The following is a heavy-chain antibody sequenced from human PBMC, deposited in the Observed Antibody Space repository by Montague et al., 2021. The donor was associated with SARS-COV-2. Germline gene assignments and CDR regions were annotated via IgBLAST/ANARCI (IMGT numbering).Heavy chain of an antibody. CDR1: GGSISSGGYY. CDR3: AREIFQRPQYTTMGYYYYYGLDD. Sequence: TLSLTCTVSGGSISSGGYYWSWIRQPPGKGLEWIGYIYYSGSTYYNPSLKSRVTISVDTSKNQSSLKLSSVTAADTAAYYCAREIFQRPQYTTMGYYYYYGLDDWGQGTTVTVSS. V-gene: IGHV4-31*03. CDR2: IYYSGST. D-gene: IGHD5-18*01. J-gene: IGHJ6*02.